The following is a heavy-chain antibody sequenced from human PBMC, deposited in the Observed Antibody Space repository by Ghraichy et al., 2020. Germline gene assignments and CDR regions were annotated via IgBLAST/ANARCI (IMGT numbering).Heavy chain of an antibody. J-gene: IGHJ6*02. Sequence: GGSLRLSCAASGFTFSRYGMHWVRQAPGKGLEWMAVISYDGSNKYYADSVKGRFTISRDNSKNTLFLQTFSLRAEDTAVYYCAKDETTVVVYGMDVWGQGATVTVSS. D-gene: IGHD4-23*01. V-gene: IGHV3-30*18. CDR3: AKDETTVVVYGMDV. CDR1: GFTFSRYG. CDR2: ISYDGSNK.